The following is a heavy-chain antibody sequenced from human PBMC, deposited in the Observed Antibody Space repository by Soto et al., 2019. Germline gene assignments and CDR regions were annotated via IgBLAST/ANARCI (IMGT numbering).Heavy chain of an antibody. CDR1: GFTFSSYA. J-gene: IGHJ4*02. CDR2: ISGSGGST. CDR3: AKDNDRGVINYFDY. V-gene: IGHV3-23*01. Sequence: GGSLRLSCAASGFTFSSYAMSWVRQAPGKGLEWVSAISGSGGSTYYADSVKGRFTISRDNSKNTLYLQMNSLRAEDTVVYYCAKDNDRGVINYFDYWGQGTLVTVSP. D-gene: IGHD3-10*02.